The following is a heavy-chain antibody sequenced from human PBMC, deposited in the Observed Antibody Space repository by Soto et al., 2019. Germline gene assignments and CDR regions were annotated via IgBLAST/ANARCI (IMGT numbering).Heavy chain of an antibody. V-gene: IGHV4-39*01. CDR1: GGSISSSSYY. D-gene: IGHD5-18*01. CDR3: AIPHTSMAQFDY. CDR2: INYGGTT. J-gene: IGHJ4*02. Sequence: SETLSLTCTVSGGSISSSSYYWGWIRQPPGKGLEWIGSINYGGTTYYNPSPKSRVTISVGTSKNQFSLKLSSVTAADTAVYYCAIPHTSMAQFDYWGQGTLVTVSS.